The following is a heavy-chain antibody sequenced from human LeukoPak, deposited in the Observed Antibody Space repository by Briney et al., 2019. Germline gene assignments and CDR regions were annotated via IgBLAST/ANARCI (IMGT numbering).Heavy chain of an antibody. CDR3: AKDGVTMVRGVISLPAHDY. J-gene: IGHJ4*02. CDR1: GFTFSSYA. V-gene: IGHV3-23*01. D-gene: IGHD3-10*01. Sequence: PGGSLRLSCEASGFTFSSYAMSWVRQAPGKGLEWVSAISGSGGSTYYADSVKGRFTISRDNSKNTLYLQMNSLRAEDTAVYYCAKDGVTMVRGVISLPAHDYWGQGTLVTVSS. CDR2: ISGSGGST.